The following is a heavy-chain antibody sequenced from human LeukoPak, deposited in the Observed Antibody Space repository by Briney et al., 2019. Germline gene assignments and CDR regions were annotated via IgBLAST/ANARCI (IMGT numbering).Heavy chain of an antibody. D-gene: IGHD1-26*01. CDR2: IRNNGGST. J-gene: IGHJ5*02. V-gene: IGHV3-64*01. CDR1: GFTFSSYA. CDR3: VRPSTGSLQSWFDT. Sequence: GGSLRLSCAASGFTFSSYAMHWVRQAPGKGLEYVSAIRNNGGSTYYGNSVKGRFTISSDNSKNTVYLQMGSLRVEDTAVYYCVRPSTGSLQSWFDTWGQGTLVTVSS.